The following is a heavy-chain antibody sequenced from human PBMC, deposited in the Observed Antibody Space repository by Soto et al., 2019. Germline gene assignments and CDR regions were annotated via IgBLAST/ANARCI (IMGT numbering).Heavy chain of an antibody. D-gene: IGHD2-21*02. CDR2: IYWDDDR. CDR1: GFSVSTSGVG. V-gene: IGHV2-5*02. Sequence: QITLKESGPTLVRPTQTLTLTCTCSGFSVSTSGVGVAWIRQSPGKALEWLALIYWDDDRRYRPXLQSXLTXXXXXXXXXXXXXXXXXXXXXXXTYFCAHXVCNXGDXXIDFWGQGTLVTVSS. J-gene: IGHJ4*02. CDR3: AHXVCNXGDXXIDF.